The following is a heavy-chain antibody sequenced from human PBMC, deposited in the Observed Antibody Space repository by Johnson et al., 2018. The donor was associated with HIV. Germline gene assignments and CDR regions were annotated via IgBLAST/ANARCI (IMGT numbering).Heavy chain of an antibody. CDR1: GFTFSSYG. D-gene: IGHD3-16*01. V-gene: IGHV3-30*19. CDR2: ISYDGGTT. Sequence: QMLLVESGGGVVQPGRSLRLSCAASGFTFSSYGMHWVRQAPGKGLEWVAVISYDGGTTYYSDSVKGRFTISRDNSKNTLYLQLNSLRAEDTAVYFCARGLDYYDYRGFRAAAFDLWGQGTMVTVSP. J-gene: IGHJ3*01. CDR3: ARGLDYYDYRGFRAAAFDL.